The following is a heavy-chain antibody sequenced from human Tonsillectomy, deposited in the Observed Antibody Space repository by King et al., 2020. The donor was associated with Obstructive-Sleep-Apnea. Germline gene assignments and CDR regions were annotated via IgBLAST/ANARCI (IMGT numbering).Heavy chain of an antibody. CDR2: IKQDGSEE. CDR1: GFIFDTFW. CDR3: ARVRHYYDSSGYYTYYFDY. D-gene: IGHD3-22*01. Sequence: VQLVESGGGLVQPGGSLRLSCAASGFIFDTFWMTWVRQAPGKGLEWVANIKQDGSEEYYVDSVRGRFTTSRDGAKTSLYLQMHSLRAEDTAVYYCARVRHYYDSSGYYTYYFDYWGQGTLVTVSS. V-gene: IGHV3-7*01. J-gene: IGHJ4*02.